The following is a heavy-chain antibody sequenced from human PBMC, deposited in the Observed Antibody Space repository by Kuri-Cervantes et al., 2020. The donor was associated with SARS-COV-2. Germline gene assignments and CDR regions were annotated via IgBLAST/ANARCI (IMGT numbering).Heavy chain of an antibody. D-gene: IGHD6-13*01. CDR3: ASQMIAADKSYYYYYYMDV. CDR1: GFLFSASA. V-gene: IGHV3-30*02. J-gene: IGHJ6*03. CDR2: IRYDGSNK. Sequence: GESLKISCEVSGFLFSASAIHWVRQAPGKGLEWVAFIRYDGSNKYYADSVKGRFTISRDNSKNTLYLQMNSLRAEDTAVYYCASQMIAADKSYYYYYYMDVWGKGTTVTVSS.